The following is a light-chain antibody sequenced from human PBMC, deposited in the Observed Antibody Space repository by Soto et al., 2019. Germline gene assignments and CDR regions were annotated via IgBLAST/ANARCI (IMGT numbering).Light chain of an antibody. J-gene: IGKJ4*01. CDR3: QQYNNWPVT. Sequence: EAVLTQSPATLSVSPGGRVTLSCRASQSVATNLAWYQQRPGQAPRLLIYGASTRATGIPARFSGSGSGTEFTLTISSLQSEDFAVYYCQQYNNWPVTFGGGTKVDIK. V-gene: IGKV3-15*01. CDR1: QSVATN. CDR2: GAS.